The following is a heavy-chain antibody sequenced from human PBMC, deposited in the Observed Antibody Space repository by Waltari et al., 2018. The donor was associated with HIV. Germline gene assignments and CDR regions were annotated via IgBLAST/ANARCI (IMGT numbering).Heavy chain of an antibody. V-gene: IGHV4-31*03. D-gene: IGHD4-17*01. CDR1: GGPVSSDRHY. CDR2: IYYSGST. Sequence: QVQLQESGPGLVKPSQTLSLTCTFSGGPVSSDRHYWSWIRQHPGKGLEWIGYIYYSGSTYYNPSLKSRVIISIDTSQNQFSLELTSVTAADTAVYYCARDSGLYGTYSHGMDVWGQGTTVTVSS. CDR3: ARDSGLYGTYSHGMDV. J-gene: IGHJ6*02.